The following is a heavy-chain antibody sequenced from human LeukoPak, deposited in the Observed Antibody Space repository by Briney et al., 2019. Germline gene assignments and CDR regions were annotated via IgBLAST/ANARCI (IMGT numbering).Heavy chain of an antibody. V-gene: IGHV1-2*06. CDR2: INPNSGGT. J-gene: IGHJ6*03. Sequence: ASVKVSCKASGYTFTDYFLHWVRQAPGQGLEWMGRINPNSGGTNYAQKFQGRVTTTRDTSINTAYMELSRLRSDDTALYYCARGGLPHFYYYMDVWGKGTTVTVSS. CDR1: GYTFTDYF. CDR3: ARGGLPHFYYYMDV. D-gene: IGHD4-11*01.